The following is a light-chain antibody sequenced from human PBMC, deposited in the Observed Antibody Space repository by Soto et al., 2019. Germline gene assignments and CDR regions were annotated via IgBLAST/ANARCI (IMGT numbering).Light chain of an antibody. CDR1: QSLGHSDATTS. CDR3: MKGIHCPWP. J-gene: IGKJ1*01. Sequence: VVMTESRLSLPVTLGQPASISCRSSQSLGHSDATTSMNWFEKRSGNPLMRLLNKVSNRASEVPDRFRGSGSSTDFTLKISRVAAEAVGVSYCMKGIHCPWPFGQGTTVDIK. CDR2: KVS. V-gene: IGKV2-30*02.